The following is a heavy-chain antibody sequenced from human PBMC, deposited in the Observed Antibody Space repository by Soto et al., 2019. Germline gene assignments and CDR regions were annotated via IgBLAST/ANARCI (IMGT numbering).Heavy chain of an antibody. D-gene: IGHD5-12*01. CDR1: GFTFSSYW. V-gene: IGHV3-7*01. Sequence: HPGGSLRLSCAASGFTFSSYWMSWVRQAPGKGLEWVANIKQDGSEKYYVDSVKGRFTISRDNAKNSLYLQMNSLRAEDTAVYYCARGKDSGYWFDAFDIWGQGPRVTVAS. CDR2: IKQDGSEK. CDR3: ARGKDSGYWFDAFDI. J-gene: IGHJ3*02.